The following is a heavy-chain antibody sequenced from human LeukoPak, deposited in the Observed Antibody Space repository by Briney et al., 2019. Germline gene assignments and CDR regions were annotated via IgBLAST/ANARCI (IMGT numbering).Heavy chain of an antibody. Sequence: GGSLRLSCAASRFTFSTYWMSWVRQAPGKGLEWVANIKQDGSEKYYVDSVKGRFAISRDNAKDSLFLQMNSLRDEDTAVYYCARDAVHSGTGNTFDIWGQGTVVTVSS. V-gene: IGHV3-7*01. CDR2: IKQDGSEK. CDR3: ARDAVHSGTGNTFDI. D-gene: IGHD6-13*01. CDR1: RFTFSTYW. J-gene: IGHJ3*02.